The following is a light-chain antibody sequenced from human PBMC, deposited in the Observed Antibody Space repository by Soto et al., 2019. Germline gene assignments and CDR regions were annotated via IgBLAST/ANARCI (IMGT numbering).Light chain of an antibody. Sequence: EIVMTQSPVTLSVSPGERATLSCRASQSVSSNLAWYQQKPGQAPRLLIYGASTRATGIPARFSGSGSGTEFTLTISSLQSEDFAVYYCQQYNDWRTFGQGPSWRSN. J-gene: IGKJ2*01. CDR3: QQYNDWRT. V-gene: IGKV3-15*01. CDR1: QSVSSN. CDR2: GAS.